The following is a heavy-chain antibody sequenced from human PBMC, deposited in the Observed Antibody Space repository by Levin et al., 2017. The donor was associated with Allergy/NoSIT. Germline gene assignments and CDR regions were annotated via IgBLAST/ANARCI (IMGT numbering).Heavy chain of an antibody. J-gene: IGHJ3*02. D-gene: IGHD1-26*01. CDR3: AGSGRRGAFDI. CDR2: IYHSGST. CDR1: GYSISSGYY. Sequence: SPTLSLTCAVSGYSISSGYYWGWIRQPPGKGLEWIGSIYHSGSTYYNPSLKSRVTISVDTSKNQFSLKLSSVTAADTAVYYCAGSGRRGAFDIWGQGTMVTVSS. V-gene: IGHV4-38-2*01.